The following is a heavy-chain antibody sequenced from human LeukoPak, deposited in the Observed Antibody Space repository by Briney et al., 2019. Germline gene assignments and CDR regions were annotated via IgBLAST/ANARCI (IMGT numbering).Heavy chain of an antibody. J-gene: IGHJ5*02. CDR2: IYYSGST. V-gene: IGHV4-59*01. CDR1: GGSISSYY. Sequence: PSETLSLTCTVSGGSISSYYWSWIRQPPGKGLEWIGYIYYSGSTNYNPSLKGRVTISVDTSKNQFSLKLSSVTAADTAVYYCARARGGIVAAAGNWFDPWGQGTLVTVSS. D-gene: IGHD6-13*01. CDR3: ARARGGIVAAAGNWFDP.